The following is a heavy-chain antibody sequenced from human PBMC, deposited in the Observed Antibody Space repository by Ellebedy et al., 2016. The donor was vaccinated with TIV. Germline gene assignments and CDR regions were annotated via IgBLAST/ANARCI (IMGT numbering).Heavy chain of an antibody. CDR1: GGSISSSSYY. CDR3: ARSTSVGHILTGYWRYGMDV. V-gene: IGHV4-39*07. CDR2: IYYSGST. J-gene: IGHJ6*02. D-gene: IGHD3-9*01. Sequence: SETLSLXXTVSGGSISSSSYYWGWIRQPPGKGLEWIGSIYYSGSTYYNPSLKSRVTISVDTSKNQFSLKLSSVTAADTAVYYCARSTSVGHILTGYWRYGMDVWGQGTTVTVSS.